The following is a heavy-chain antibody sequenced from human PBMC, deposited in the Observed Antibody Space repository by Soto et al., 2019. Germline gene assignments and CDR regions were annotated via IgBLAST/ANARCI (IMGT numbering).Heavy chain of an antibody. D-gene: IGHD3-10*01. Sequence: QVQLVQSGAEVKKPGSSVKVSCKASGGTFSSYAISWVRQAPGQGLEWMGGIIPLFGTANYAQKFQGRVTITADESTSTAYMELSSLRSEETAVYYCARSYYGSGRRIYFDYWGQGTLVPVSS. J-gene: IGHJ4*02. CDR1: GGTFSSYA. CDR3: ARSYYGSGRRIYFDY. V-gene: IGHV1-69*01. CDR2: IIPLFGTA.